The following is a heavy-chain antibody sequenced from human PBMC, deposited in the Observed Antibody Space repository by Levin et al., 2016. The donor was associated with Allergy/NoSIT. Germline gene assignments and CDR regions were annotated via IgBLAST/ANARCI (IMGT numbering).Heavy chain of an antibody. D-gene: IGHD6-19*01. Sequence: WIRQPPGKGLVWVSRINSDGSSTSYADSVKGRFTISRDNAKNTLYLQMNSLRAEDTAVYYCARGPRYSSGWYYDYWGQGTLVTVSS. CDR3: ARGPRYSSGWYYDY. CDR2: INSDGSST. J-gene: IGHJ4*02. V-gene: IGHV3-74*01.